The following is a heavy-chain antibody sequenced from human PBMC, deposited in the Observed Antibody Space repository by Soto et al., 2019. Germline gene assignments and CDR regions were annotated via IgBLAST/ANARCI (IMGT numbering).Heavy chain of an antibody. CDR1: GGTFSSYG. D-gene: IGHD3-10*01. V-gene: IGHV1-69*13. Sequence: SVKVSCKASGGTFSSYGISWVRQAPGQGLEWMGDIIPIFGTTNNAQKFQGRVTITADEATSTAYMELSSLRSEDTAVYYCARDQSFDRSYYYGIDVWGQGTTVTVSS. CDR3: ARDQSFDRSYYYGIDV. J-gene: IGHJ6*02. CDR2: IIPIFGTT.